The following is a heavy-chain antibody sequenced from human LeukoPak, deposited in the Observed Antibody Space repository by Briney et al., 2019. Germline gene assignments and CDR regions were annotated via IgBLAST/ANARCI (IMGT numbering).Heavy chain of an antibody. Sequence: PGGSLRPALPPAASIFGNNNMNWVSQAPGKGLEWVSYISSSSNYIYYADSVKGRFTISRDNAKSSLYLQMNSLRAEDSAVYYCARVAAGPFWGQGTLVTVSS. CDR1: ASIFGNNN. D-gene: IGHD6-13*01. J-gene: IGHJ4*02. CDR2: ISSSSNYI. CDR3: ARVAAGPF. V-gene: IGHV3-21*01.